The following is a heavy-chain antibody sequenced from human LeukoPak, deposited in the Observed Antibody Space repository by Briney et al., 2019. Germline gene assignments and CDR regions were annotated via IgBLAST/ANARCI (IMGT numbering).Heavy chain of an antibody. J-gene: IGHJ4*02. Sequence: SETLSLTCTVSGVSISSYYWSWIRQPAGKGLKWIGRIYTSGSTNYNPSLKSRVTMSVDTSKNQFSLKLSSVTAADTAVYYCARDVGYCSSTSCWGSGIFDYWGQGTLVTVSS. V-gene: IGHV4-4*07. CDR3: ARDVGYCSSTSCWGSGIFDY. D-gene: IGHD2-2*03. CDR2: IYTSGST. CDR1: GVSISSYY.